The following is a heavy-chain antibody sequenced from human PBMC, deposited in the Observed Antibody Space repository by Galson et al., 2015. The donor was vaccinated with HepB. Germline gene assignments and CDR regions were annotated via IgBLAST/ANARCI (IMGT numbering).Heavy chain of an antibody. CDR2: ISSSSSYT. J-gene: IGHJ4*02. Sequence: SLRLSCAASGFTFSDYYMSWIRQAPGKGLEWVSYISSSSSYTNYADSVKGRFTISRDNAKNSLYLQMNSLRAEDTAVYYCASGSDIVATILAYWGQGTLVTVSS. CDR3: ASGSDIVATILAY. CDR1: GFTFSDYY. D-gene: IGHD5-12*01. V-gene: IGHV3-11*03.